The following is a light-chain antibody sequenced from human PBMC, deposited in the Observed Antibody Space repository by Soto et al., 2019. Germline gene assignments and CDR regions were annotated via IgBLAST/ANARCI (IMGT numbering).Light chain of an antibody. V-gene: IGKV3-11*01. CDR1: QSVSSY. J-gene: IGKJ4*01. Sequence: EIVLTQSPATLSLSPGERATLSCRASQSVSSYLAWYQQKPGQAPRLLISDASNRATGIPARFSGSGSGTDFTLTISSREPEDFAVYYCQQRSNWPPALTFGGGTKVEIK. CDR2: DAS. CDR3: QQRSNWPPALT.